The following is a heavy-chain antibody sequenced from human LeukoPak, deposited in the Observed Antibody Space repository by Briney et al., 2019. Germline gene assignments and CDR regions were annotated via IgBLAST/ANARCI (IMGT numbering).Heavy chain of an antibody. D-gene: IGHD6-19*01. V-gene: IGHV1-2*02. Sequence: GASVKVSCKASGYTFTGYFMRLVRQDPRQRPEGMGWINPNSGDTNYAQKFQGRVTLPRDTSISTAYMELSRLRSDDTAVYYCARERKRGIAVAVNWFDPWGQGTMVTVSS. CDR2: INPNSGDT. J-gene: IGHJ5*02. CDR3: ARERKRGIAVAVNWFDP. CDR1: GYTFTGYF.